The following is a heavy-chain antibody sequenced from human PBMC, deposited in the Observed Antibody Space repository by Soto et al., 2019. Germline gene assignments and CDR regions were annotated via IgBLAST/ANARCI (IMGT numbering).Heavy chain of an antibody. J-gene: IGHJ3*02. CDR2: IISSISYI. V-gene: IGHV3-21*01. Sequence: GGSLRLSCAASGFTFSSYSMNWVRQAPGKGLEWVSSIISSISYIYYADSVKGRFTISRDNAKNSLYLQMNSLRAEDTAVYYCARPIAAAVTLDAFDIWGQGTMVTVSS. D-gene: IGHD6-13*01. CDR3: ARPIAAAVTLDAFDI. CDR1: GFTFSSYS.